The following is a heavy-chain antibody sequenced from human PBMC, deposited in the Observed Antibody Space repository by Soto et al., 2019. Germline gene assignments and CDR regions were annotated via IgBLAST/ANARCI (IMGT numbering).Heavy chain of an antibody. J-gene: IGHJ5*02. CDR2: IYYSGST. D-gene: IGHD1-26*01. Sequence: PSETLSLTCTVSGVSISSYYWSWIRQPPGKGLEWIGYIYYSGSTNYNPSLKSRVTISVDTSKNQFSLKLSSVTAADTAVYYCARLSGSFPRLFDPWGQGTLVTVSS. CDR1: GVSISSYY. CDR3: ARLSGSFPRLFDP. V-gene: IGHV4-59*01.